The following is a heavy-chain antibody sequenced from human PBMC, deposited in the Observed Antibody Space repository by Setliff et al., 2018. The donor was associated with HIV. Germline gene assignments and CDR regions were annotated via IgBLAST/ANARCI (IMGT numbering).Heavy chain of an antibody. CDR1: GFTFSTYA. J-gene: IGHJ4*02. CDR3: AISTRPY. CDR2: ISGSGGST. Sequence: HPGGSLRLSCAASGFTFSTYAMSWVRRAPGKGLEWVSAISGSGGSTYYADSVKGRFSISRDNSKNTLYLQMNNLRAEDTAVYYCAISTRPYWGQGTLVTVSS. D-gene: IGHD6-6*01. V-gene: IGHV3-23*01.